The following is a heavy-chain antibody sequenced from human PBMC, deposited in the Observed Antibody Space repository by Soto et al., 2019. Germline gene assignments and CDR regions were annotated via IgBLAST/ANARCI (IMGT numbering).Heavy chain of an antibody. D-gene: IGHD6-13*01. CDR1: GFTFSSYS. CDR2: ISSSSSYI. V-gene: IGHV3-21*01. Sequence: SLRLSCAASGFTFSSYSMNWVRQAPGKGLEWVSSISSSSSYIYYADSVKGRFTISLKLDSVTAADTAVYYCARQAAAPGIDLWFDPWGQGTLVTVSS. J-gene: IGHJ5*02. CDR3: DLWFDP.